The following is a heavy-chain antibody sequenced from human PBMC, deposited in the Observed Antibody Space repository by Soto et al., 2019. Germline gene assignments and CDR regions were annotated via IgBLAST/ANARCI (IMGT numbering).Heavy chain of an antibody. V-gene: IGHV5-51*01. J-gene: IGHJ4*02. D-gene: IGHD6-19*01. CDR1: GYTFTNSW. CDR2: IHPSNSDI. CDR3: ARSSGWLDY. Sequence: PVESLKISCKASGYTFTNSWIAWLRQIPGKGLEWMGIIHPSNSDIRYSPSFQGQVSMSADKSINTAYMQWSSLEASDTAMYYCARSSGWLDYWGQGTPVTVSS.